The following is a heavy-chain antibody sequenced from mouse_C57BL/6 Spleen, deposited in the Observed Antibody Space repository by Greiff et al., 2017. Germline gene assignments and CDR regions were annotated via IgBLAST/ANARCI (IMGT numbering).Heavy chain of an antibody. Sequence: EVKLMESGGGLVKPGGSLKLSCAASGFTFSDYGMHWVRQAPEKGLEWVAYISSGSSTIYYADTVKGRFTISRDNAKNNLFLQMTSLRSEDTAMYYCARMGGLYAMDYWGQGTSVTVSS. J-gene: IGHJ4*01. V-gene: IGHV5-17*01. CDR1: GFTFSDYG. CDR3: ARMGGLYAMDY. CDR2: ISSGSSTI.